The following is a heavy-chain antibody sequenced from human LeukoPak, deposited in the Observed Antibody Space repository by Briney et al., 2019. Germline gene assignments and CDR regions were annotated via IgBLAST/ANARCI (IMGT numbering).Heavy chain of an antibody. CDR1: GGSISSGGYS. CDR3: AREYSYGYFDY. Sequence: PSETLSLTCAVSGGSISSGGYSWSWIRQPPGTGLEWIGYIYYSGSTYYNPSLKSRVTISVDTSKNQFSLKLSSVTAADTAVYYCAREYSYGYFDYWGQGTLVTASS. J-gene: IGHJ4*02. V-gene: IGHV4-30-4*07. D-gene: IGHD5-18*01. CDR2: IYYSGST.